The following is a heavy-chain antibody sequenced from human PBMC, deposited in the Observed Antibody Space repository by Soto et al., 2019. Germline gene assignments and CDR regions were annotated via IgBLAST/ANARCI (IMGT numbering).Heavy chain of an antibody. J-gene: IGHJ4*02. CDR3: ARVPGLGGAHIDY. CDR1: GGSVTGFY. V-gene: IGHV4-59*02. Sequence: QVQLQESGTGLVKPSETLSVTCTVSGGSVTGFYWSWIRQPPGKGLEWLGYIFHSGSSNYNPSLKSRVTISVDTSKSQISLRLTSVTAADTAVYYCARVPGLGGAHIDYWGQGTLVTVSS. CDR2: IFHSGSS.